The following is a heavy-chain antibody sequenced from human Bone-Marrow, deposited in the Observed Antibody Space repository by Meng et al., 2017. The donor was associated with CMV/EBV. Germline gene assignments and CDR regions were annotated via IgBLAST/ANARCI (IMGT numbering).Heavy chain of an antibody. CDR3: AREWSIWSGYYTYYGMDV. J-gene: IGHJ6*02. CDR1: GFTFSSYA. V-gene: IGHV3-30*04. Sequence: GESLKISCAASGFTFSSYAMHRVRQAPGKGLEWVTVISYDGSNKYYADSVKGRFTISRDNSKNTLYLQMNSLRAEDTAVYYCAREWSIWSGYYTYYGMDVWGQGTTVTVSS. D-gene: IGHD3-3*01. CDR2: ISYDGSNK.